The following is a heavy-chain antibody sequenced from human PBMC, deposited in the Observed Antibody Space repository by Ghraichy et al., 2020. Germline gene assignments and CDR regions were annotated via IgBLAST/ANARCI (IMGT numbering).Heavy chain of an antibody. J-gene: IGHJ3*02. CDR2: IIPILGIA. CDR3: AGDIVVVIKGAFDI. V-gene: IGHV1-69*04. Sequence: SVKVSCKASGGTFSSYAISWVRQAPGQGLEWMGRIIPILGIANYAQKFQGRVTITADKSTSTAYMELSSLRSEDTAVYYCAGDIVVVIKGAFDIWGQGTMVTVSS. D-gene: IGHD3-22*01. CDR1: GGTFSSYA.